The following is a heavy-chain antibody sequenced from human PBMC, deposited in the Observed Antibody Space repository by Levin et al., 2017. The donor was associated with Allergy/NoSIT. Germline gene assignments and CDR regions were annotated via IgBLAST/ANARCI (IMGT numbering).Heavy chain of an antibody. J-gene: IGHJ4*02. CDR3: ARAGGGYDSSGYWVPYFDY. CDR1: GGSISSSSYY. D-gene: IGHD3-22*01. Sequence: SQTLSLTCTVSGGSISSSSYYWGWIRQPPGKGLEWIGSIYYSGSTYYNPSLKSRVTISVDTSKNQFSLKLSSVTAADTAVYYCARAGGGYDSSGYWVPYFDYWGQGTLVTVSS. V-gene: IGHV4-39*07. CDR2: IYYSGST.